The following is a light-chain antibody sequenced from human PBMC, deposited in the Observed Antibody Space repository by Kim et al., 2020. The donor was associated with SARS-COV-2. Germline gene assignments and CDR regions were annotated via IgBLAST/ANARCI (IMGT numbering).Light chain of an antibody. J-gene: IGLJ2*01. CDR3: SAWDRSLNAVV. CDR1: SKNVVLQG. CDR2: RNN. Sequence: HTAKLICTGNSKNVVLQGTSWLQQHQGHAPKLLSYRNNNRPSGISERFSAARSGDTASLTITGLQPEDEADYYCSAWDRSLNAVVFGGGTQLTVL. V-gene: IGLV10-54*04.